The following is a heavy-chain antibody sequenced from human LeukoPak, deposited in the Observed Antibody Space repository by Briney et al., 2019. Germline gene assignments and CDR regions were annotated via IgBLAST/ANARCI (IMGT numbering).Heavy chain of an antibody. Sequence: PTGGSLRLSCAASGFTFDDYGMSWVRQAPGKGLEWVSGINWNGGSTGYADSEKGRFTISRDNAKNSLYLQMNSLRAEDTALYHCARDRGTENNYDFWSGPSGVWFDPWGQGTLVTVSS. CDR1: GFTFDDYG. D-gene: IGHD3-3*01. J-gene: IGHJ5*02. V-gene: IGHV3-20*01. CDR2: INWNGGST. CDR3: ARDRGTENNYDFWSGPSGVWFDP.